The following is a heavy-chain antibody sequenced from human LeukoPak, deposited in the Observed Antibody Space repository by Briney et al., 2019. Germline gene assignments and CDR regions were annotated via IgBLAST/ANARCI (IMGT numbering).Heavy chain of an antibody. V-gene: IGHV3-21*01. CDR2: ISSSSSYI. CDR3: ARDDIVVVPAAIESPWFDP. Sequence: GGSLRLSCAASGFTLSDYYMDWVRQAPGKGLEWVSSISSSSSYIYYADSVKGRFTISRDNAKNSLYLQMNSLRAEDTAVYYCARDDIVVVPAAIESPWFDPWGQGTLVTVSS. D-gene: IGHD2-2*01. CDR1: GFTLSDYY. J-gene: IGHJ5*02.